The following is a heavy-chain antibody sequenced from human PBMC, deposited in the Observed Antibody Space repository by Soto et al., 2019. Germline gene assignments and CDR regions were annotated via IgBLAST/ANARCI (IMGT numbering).Heavy chain of an antibody. CDR2: ISGGGDSA. CDR1: GFTFSRHA. CDR3: AKAGGSTWDYGMDV. J-gene: IGHJ6*02. D-gene: IGHD2-15*01. Sequence: EVQLLESGGGLVQPGGSLRLSCAASGFTFSRHAMSWVRQAPGKGLEWVSAISGGGDSAYHADSVKGRFTISRDNSKNTLFLQINSLRAEDTALYYCAKAGGSTWDYGMDVWGQGTTVTVSS. V-gene: IGHV3-23*01.